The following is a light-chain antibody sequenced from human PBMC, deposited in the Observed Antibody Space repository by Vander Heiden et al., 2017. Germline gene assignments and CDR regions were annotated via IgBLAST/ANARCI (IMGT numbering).Light chain of an antibody. Sequence: DLQITPSPSSLSASVGDRVTITCQASQDISNYLNWYQQKPGKAPKLLIYDASNLETGVPSRFSGSGSGTDFTFTISILHPEDIATYYCQQDDNLPITFGPGTRLXIK. J-gene: IGKJ5*01. CDR3: QQDDNLPIT. CDR1: QDISNY. CDR2: DAS. V-gene: IGKV1-33*01.